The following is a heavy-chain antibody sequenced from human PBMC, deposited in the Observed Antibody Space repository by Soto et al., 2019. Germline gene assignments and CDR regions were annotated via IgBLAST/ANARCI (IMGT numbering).Heavy chain of an antibody. D-gene: IGHD3-3*01. CDR3: AKERLLEWLFPFDY. V-gene: IGHV3-23*01. CDR2: ISGSGGST. Sequence: GGSLRLSCAASGLTFSSYAMSWVRQAPGKGLEWVSAISGSGGSTYYADSVKGRFTISRDNSKNTLYLQMNSLRAEDTAVYFCAKERLLEWLFPFDYWGQGTLVTVSS. J-gene: IGHJ4*02. CDR1: GLTFSSYA.